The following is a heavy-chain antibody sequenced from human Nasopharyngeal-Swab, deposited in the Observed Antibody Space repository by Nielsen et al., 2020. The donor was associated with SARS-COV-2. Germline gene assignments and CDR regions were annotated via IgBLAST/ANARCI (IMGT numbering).Heavy chain of an antibody. Sequence: GESLKISCAASGFSFSNYWMSWVRQTPGEGLEWVASVKQDGSEKHYVDSVKGRFTISRDSANNSLYLQMDGLRAEDTGVYYCPRGRDMIASRPFWFDPWGQGTLVTVSS. J-gene: IGHJ5*02. CDR1: GFSFSNYW. CDR2: VKQDGSEK. V-gene: IGHV3-7*01. D-gene: IGHD6-6*01. CDR3: PRGRDMIASRPFWFDP.